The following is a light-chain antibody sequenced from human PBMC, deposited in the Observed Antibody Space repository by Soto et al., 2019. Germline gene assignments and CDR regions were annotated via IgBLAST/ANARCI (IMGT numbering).Light chain of an antibody. V-gene: IGLV2-23*02. CDR1: SSDVGSYNL. CDR2: EVS. CDR3: CSYEGSSPS. Sequence: SVLTQPASVSGSPGQSITISCTGTSSDVGSYNLVSWYQQHPGKAPKLMIYEVSKRPSGVSNRFSGSKSGNTASLTISGLQAEAEADYYCCSYEGSSPSFGTGTRVTAL. J-gene: IGLJ1*01.